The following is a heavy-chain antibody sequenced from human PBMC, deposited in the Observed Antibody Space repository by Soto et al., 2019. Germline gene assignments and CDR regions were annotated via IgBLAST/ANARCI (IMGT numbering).Heavy chain of an antibody. CDR3: AIVPHRGFDL. CDR2: INSGGSAI. CDR1: GFTFSSYE. V-gene: IGHV3-48*03. D-gene: IGHD2-2*01. J-gene: IGHJ3*01. Sequence: PWGSLRVSCAASGFTFSSYEINWFRQAPGKGLEWVSYINSGGSAIYYAESVKGRFTISRDNAKNSLYLQMNSLRAEETAVYYCAIVPHRGFDLWGQGTMVTVSS.